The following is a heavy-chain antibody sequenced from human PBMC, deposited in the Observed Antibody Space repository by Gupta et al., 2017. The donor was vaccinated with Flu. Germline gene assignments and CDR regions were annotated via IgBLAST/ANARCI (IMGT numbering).Heavy chain of an antibody. Sequence: QVPLVQSGAEEKKPGASVKVSCKASGYTFTRYYMHWVRQAPGTRLEWMGWINPNSGGTNYAQKCQGRVTMTRDTSISTAYMELSRLRSDDTAVYYCARDLGLGAYYYDSSGYYHDYWGQGTLVTVSS. CDR2: INPNSGGT. CDR1: GYTFTRYY. J-gene: IGHJ4*02. D-gene: IGHD3-22*01. CDR3: ARDLGLGAYYYDSSGYYHDY. V-gene: IGHV1-2*02.